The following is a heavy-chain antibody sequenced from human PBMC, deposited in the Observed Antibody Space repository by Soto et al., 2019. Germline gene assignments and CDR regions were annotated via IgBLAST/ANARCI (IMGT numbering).Heavy chain of an antibody. D-gene: IGHD2-8*01. CDR1: GYSFTDYH. V-gene: IGHV1-2*04. CDR2: INPKSGGT. J-gene: IGHJ6*02. CDR3: ARGHSTDCSNGVCSFFYNHEMDV. Sequence: ASVKVSCKASGYSFTDYHIHWVRQAPGQGLEWLGRINPKSGGTSAAQKFQGWVTMTRDRSISTVYMELTRLRSDDTAVYFCARGHSTDCSNGVCSFFYNHEMDVWGQGTTVTVS.